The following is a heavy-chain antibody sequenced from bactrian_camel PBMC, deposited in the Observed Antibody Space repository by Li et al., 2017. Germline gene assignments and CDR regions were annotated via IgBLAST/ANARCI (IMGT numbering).Heavy chain of an antibody. Sequence: DVQLVESGGGSVQPGGSLRLSCVGSGFTTRTYAMSWVRQAPGKGLEWVSAVDRTEQVYYADSVKGRFTISRDIAANTLYLQMNSLKTEDTAMYYCAKCRDWTYGLGSHNYWGQRTQVTVS. D-gene: IGHD5*01. J-gene: IGHJ4*01. CDR2: VDRTEQV. CDR1: GFTTRTYA. CDR3: AKCRDWTYGLGSHNY. V-gene: IGHV3S31*01.